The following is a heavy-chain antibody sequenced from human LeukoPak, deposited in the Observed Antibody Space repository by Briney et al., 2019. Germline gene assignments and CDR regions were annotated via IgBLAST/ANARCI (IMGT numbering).Heavy chain of an antibody. Sequence: PTGGSLRLSCAASGFTFSSYEMNWVRQAPGKGLEWVSYISSSGSTIYYADSVKGRFTISRDNAKNSLYLQMNSLRAEDTAVYYCARDGLVWASSIVGATDAFDIWDQGTMVTVSS. D-gene: IGHD1-26*01. V-gene: IGHV3-48*03. CDR1: GFTFSSYE. J-gene: IGHJ3*02. CDR3: ARDGLVWASSIVGATDAFDI. CDR2: ISSSGSTI.